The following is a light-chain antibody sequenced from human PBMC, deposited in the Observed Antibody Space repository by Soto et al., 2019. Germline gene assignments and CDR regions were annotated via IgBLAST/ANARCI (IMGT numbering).Light chain of an antibody. Sequence: EILLTQSPGTLSLSPGERATLFCRASQSIRNSLAWYQQRPGQSPRLLIYSASSRATGVPDRFSGSGSATDFTLTVSRLEPEDFAMYYCQQYGGSPRTFGQGTKLEIK. V-gene: IGKV3-20*01. CDR3: QQYGGSPRT. CDR1: QSIRNS. CDR2: SAS. J-gene: IGKJ2*01.